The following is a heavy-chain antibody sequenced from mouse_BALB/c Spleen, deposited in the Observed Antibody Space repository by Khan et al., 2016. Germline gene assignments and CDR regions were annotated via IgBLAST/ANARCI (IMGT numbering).Heavy chain of an antibody. CDR3: TRGGYYGPCAY. J-gene: IGHJ3*01. Sequence: QVRLQQSGAGLVKPGASVKLSCTASGYTFTSYYMCWVKQRPAEGLEWIGEINPCNGDTNFNQSLKSKATLTVDNSYSTTYLQLSCLTSEDTAVYYCTRGGYYGPCAYWGQGTLVTVSA. D-gene: IGHD1-1*01. CDR1: GYTFTSYY. V-gene: IGHV1S81*02. CDR2: INPCNGDT.